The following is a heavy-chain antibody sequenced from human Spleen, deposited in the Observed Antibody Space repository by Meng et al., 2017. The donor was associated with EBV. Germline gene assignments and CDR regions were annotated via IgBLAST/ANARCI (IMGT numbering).Heavy chain of an antibody. CDR1: GFTLKSWW. CDR3: VRGRVAIGDS. D-gene: IGHD2-15*01. J-gene: IGHJ5*01. Sequence: EVQLVESVGGLVQPGGSLRLSYAASGFTLKSWWMHWVRQVPGKGLVWVSRINNDGSSTNYADFVKGRFTISRDNAKNTLYLQMNSLRAEDTGVYYCVRGRVAIGDSWGQGTLGTVAS. CDR2: INNDGSST. V-gene: IGHV3-74*01.